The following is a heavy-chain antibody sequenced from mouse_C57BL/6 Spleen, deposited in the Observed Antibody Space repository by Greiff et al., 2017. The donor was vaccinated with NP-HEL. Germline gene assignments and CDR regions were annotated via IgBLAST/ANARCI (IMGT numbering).Heavy chain of an antibody. CDR1: GYTFTSYW. J-gene: IGHJ3*01. CDR2: INPSSGGT. Sequence: QVQLQQPGTELVKPGASVKLSCKASGYTFTSYWMHWVKQRPGQGLEWIGNINPSSGGTNYNEKFKSKATLTVDKSSSTAYMQLSSLTSEDSAVYYCARCPFYYGSSPWFAYWGQGTLVTVSA. D-gene: IGHD1-1*01. V-gene: IGHV1-53*01. CDR3: ARCPFYYGSSPWFAY.